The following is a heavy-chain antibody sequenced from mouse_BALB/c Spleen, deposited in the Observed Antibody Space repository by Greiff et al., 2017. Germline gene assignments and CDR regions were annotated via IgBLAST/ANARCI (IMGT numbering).Heavy chain of an antibody. Sequence: VQLQQSGPELVKPGASVKVSCKASGYAFTSYNMYWVKQSHGKSLEWIGYIDPYNGGTSYNQKFKDKATLTVDKSSSTAYMQLSSPTSEDSAVYYCAKVTGTPDYWGQGTTLTVSS. CDR2: IDPYNGGT. CDR1: GYAFTSYN. CDR3: AKVTGTPDY. D-gene: IGHD4-1*01. J-gene: IGHJ2*01. V-gene: IGHV1S135*01.